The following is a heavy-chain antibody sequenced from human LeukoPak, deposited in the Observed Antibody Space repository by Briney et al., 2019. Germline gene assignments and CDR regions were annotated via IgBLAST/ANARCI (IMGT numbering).Heavy chain of an antibody. V-gene: IGHV3-23*01. CDR3: AKDLEFDY. J-gene: IGHJ4*02. Sequence: PGGSLRPSCAASGLTFTSYAMSWVRQAPGKVLEWDSAISGSGGSTYYADSVKGRFTISRDNSKNTLYLQMNSLRAEDTAVYYCAKDLEFDYWGQGTLVTVSS. CDR2: ISGSGGST. CDR1: GLTFTSYA. D-gene: IGHD3-10*01.